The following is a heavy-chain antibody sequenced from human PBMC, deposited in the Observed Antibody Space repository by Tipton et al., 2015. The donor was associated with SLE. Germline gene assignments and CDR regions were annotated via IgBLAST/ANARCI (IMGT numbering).Heavy chain of an antibody. CDR1: GYTFTSYG. Sequence: QLVQSGAEVKKPGASVKVSCKASGYTFTSYGISWVRQAPGQGLEWMGWISAYNGNTNYAQKLQGRVTITADESTSTAYMELSSLRSEDTAVYYCAMTYYYDSSGYYVYFDYWGQGTLVTVSS. CDR2: ISAYNGNT. V-gene: IGHV1-18*01. D-gene: IGHD3-22*01. CDR3: AMTYYYDSSGYYVYFDY. J-gene: IGHJ4*02.